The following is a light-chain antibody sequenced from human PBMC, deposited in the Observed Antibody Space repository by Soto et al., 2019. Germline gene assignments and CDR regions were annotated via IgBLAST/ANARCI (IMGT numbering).Light chain of an antibody. J-gene: IGKJ4*01. CDR1: QSVSSSY. CDR2: GAS. Sequence: EIVLTQSPGTLSLSPGERATLSCRASQSVSSSYLAWYQQKPGQAPTLLIYGASSRATGITDTFSGSGSVTDFTVTISRLEPEDFEVYYCQQYGSSPLTFGGGAKVESK. CDR3: QQYGSSPLT. V-gene: IGKV3-20*01.